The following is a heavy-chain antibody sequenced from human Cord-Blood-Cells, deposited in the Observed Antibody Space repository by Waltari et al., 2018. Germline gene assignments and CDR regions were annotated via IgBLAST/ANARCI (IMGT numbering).Heavy chain of an antibody. CDR1: VHSISSGYY. CDR2: SYHSGSS. V-gene: IGHV4-38-2*02. CDR3: ARDPRGWNYPYYYYGMDV. D-gene: IGHD1-7*01. J-gene: IGHJ6*02. Sequence: QLQLQEAGPGPETPPETLSLTCAVSVHSISSGYYWGCIRHPPGKGLEWIGSSYHSGSSYYNPSLKCRVTISVDTSKNQFSLKLSSVTAADTAVYYCARDPRGWNYPYYYYGMDVWGQGTTVTVSS.